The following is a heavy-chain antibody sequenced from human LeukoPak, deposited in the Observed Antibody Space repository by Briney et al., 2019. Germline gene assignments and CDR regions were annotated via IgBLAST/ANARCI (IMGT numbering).Heavy chain of an antibody. D-gene: IGHD3-3*01. CDR3: ARQYYDFWSGYPRQTYYFDY. V-gene: IGHV5-51*01. CDR2: FYPDVSDT. Sequence: GESLKISCKGLGYSFSSYSIGWVRQMPGKGLEWMGFFYPDVSDTRYSPSFQGQVTISADKSFSTAYLQWSSLKASDTAMYYCARQYYDFWSGYPRQTYYFDYWGQGTLVTVSS. CDR1: GYSFSSYS. J-gene: IGHJ4*02.